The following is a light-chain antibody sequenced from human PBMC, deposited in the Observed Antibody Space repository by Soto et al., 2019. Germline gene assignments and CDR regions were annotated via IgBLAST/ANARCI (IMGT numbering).Light chain of an antibody. Sequence: QSALTQPASVSGSPGQSITISCTGTSSDVGGYNYVSWYQQHPGKAPKLMIYDVSNRPSGVSNRFSGSKSGNTAALTISGLQAEDEADYYCNSHTSSSTLVVFGGGTQLTVL. V-gene: IGLV2-14*01. J-gene: IGLJ2*01. CDR2: DVS. CDR1: SSDVGGYNY. CDR3: NSHTSSSTLVV.